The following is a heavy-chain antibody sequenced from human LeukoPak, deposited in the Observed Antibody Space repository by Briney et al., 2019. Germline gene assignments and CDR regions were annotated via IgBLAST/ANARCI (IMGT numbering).Heavy chain of an antibody. Sequence: GGSLRLSCAASGFTYSSYWMSWVRQAPGKGLEWVANIKQDGSEKYYVDSVKGRFTISRDNAKNSLYLQMNSLRAEDTAVYYCARVGSSTSCCIYYYYYMDVWGKGTTVTISS. V-gene: IGHV3-7*01. D-gene: IGHD2-2*01. J-gene: IGHJ6*03. CDR2: IKQDGSEK. CDR3: ARVGSSTSCCIYYYYYMDV. CDR1: GFTYSSYW.